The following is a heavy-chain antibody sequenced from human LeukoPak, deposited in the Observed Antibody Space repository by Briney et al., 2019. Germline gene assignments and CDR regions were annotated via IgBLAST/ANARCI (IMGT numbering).Heavy chain of an antibody. CDR2: IYYSGST. J-gene: IGHJ6*03. CDR3: ARCSSSGLYYYYYYMDV. CDR1: GGSISSGSYY. V-gene: IGHV4-39*07. Sequence: SQTLSLTCTVSGGSISSGSYYWSWIRQPPGKGLEWIGSIYYSGSTYCNPSLKSRVTISVDTSKNQFSLKLSSVTAADTAVYYCARCSSSGLYYYYYYMDVWGKGTTVTVSS. D-gene: IGHD6-6*01.